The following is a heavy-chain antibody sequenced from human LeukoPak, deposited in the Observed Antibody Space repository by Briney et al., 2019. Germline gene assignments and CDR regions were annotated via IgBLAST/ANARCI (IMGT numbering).Heavy chain of an antibody. V-gene: IGHV4-59*08. CDR2: IYYSGST. D-gene: IGHD6-19*01. J-gene: IGHJ4*02. Sequence: SETLSLTCTVSGGSISSYYWSWIRQPPGKGLEWIGYIYYSGSTNYNPSLKSRVTISVDTSKNQFSLKLSSVTAADTAVYYCARSSSGWHYAYFDYWGQGTLVTVSS. CDR1: GGSISSYY. CDR3: ARSSSGWHYAYFDY.